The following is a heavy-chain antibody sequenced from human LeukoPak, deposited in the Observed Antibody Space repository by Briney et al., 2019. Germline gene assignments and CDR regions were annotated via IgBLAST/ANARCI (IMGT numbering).Heavy chain of an antibody. CDR1: GFTFSSYW. V-gene: IGHV3-74*01. J-gene: IGHJ4*02. Sequence: GGSLRLSCVASGFTFSSYWMHWVRQAPGKGLVWVSRVNTDGTNTIYADSVEGRFTISRDNAKNTLYLQMSSLRADDTAVYYCARSIGHFDSWGQGTLVTVSS. CDR3: ARSIGHFDS. CDR2: VNTDGTNT. D-gene: IGHD2-21*01.